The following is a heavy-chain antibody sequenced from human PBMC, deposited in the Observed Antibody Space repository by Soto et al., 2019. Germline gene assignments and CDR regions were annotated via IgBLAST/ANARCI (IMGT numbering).Heavy chain of an antibody. CDR2: ISAYNGNT. D-gene: IGHD3-10*01. J-gene: IGHJ4*02. V-gene: IGHV1-18*01. CDR3: ARGRGSELLWFGELLEPYYFDY. CDR1: GYTFTSYG. Sequence: GASVKVSCKASGYTFTSYGISWVRQAPGQGLEWMGWISAYNGNTNYAQKLQGRVTMTTDTSTSTAYMELRSLRSDDTAVYYCARGRGSELLWFGELLEPYYFDYWGQGTLVTV.